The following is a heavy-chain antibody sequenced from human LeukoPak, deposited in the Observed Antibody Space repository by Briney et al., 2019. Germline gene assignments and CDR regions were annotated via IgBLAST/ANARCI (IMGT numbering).Heavy chain of an antibody. D-gene: IGHD3-10*01. CDR1: GYTFTGYY. CDR3: ARDSYYYGSGSYYKYDAFDI. J-gene: IGHJ3*02. CDR2: INPNSGGT. V-gene: IGHV1-2*04. Sequence: ASVKVSCTASGYTFTGYYTHWVRQAPGQGLEWMGWINPNSGGTNYAQKFQGWVTMTRDTSISTAYMELSRLRSNDTAVYYCARDSYYYGSGSYYKYDAFDIWGQGTMVTVSS.